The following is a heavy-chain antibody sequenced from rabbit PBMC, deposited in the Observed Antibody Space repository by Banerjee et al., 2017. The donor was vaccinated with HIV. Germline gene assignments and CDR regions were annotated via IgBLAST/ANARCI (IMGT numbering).Heavy chain of an antibody. CDR2: IYAGSGGST. D-gene: IGHD6-1*01. CDR3: ARSAYSYTYAGYAYAFNL. J-gene: IGHJ4*01. Sequence: QEQLEESGGDLVKPGASLTLTCTASGFSFSNSYYMCWVRQAPGKGLEWIACIYAGSGGSTYYASWAKGRFTISKTSSTTVTLQMTSLTAADTATYFCARSAYSYTYAGYAYAFNLWGPGTLVTVS. V-gene: IGHV1S45*01. CDR1: GFSFSNSYY.